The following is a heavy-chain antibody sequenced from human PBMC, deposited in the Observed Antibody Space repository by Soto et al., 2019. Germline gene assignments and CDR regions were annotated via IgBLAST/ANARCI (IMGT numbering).Heavy chain of an antibody. D-gene: IGHD3-9*01. CDR3: ARDALSGYLVS. J-gene: IGHJ5*02. V-gene: IGHV4-59*01. Sequence: TLSLTCTVSGGSISSYYWSWIRQPPGKGLEWIGYIYYSGSTNYNPSLKSRVTISVDTSKNQFSLKLSSVTAADTAVYYCARDALSGYLVSWGQGTLVTVSS. CDR2: IYYSGST. CDR1: GGSISSYY.